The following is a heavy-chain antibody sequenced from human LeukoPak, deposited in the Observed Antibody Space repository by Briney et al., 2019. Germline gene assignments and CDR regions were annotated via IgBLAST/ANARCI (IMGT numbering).Heavy chain of an antibody. V-gene: IGHV3-7*03. Sequence: GGSLRLSCAASGFTFSSSWMNWVRQSPGKGLEWVANIKEDGTVKYYVDSVKGRFTIFRDNAKNSLYLQMNSLRAEDTAVYYCARPHNNWRWYFDLWGRGTLVTVSS. D-gene: IGHD3-3*01. CDR1: GFTFSSSW. CDR3: ARPHNNWRWYFDL. CDR2: IKEDGTVK. J-gene: IGHJ2*01.